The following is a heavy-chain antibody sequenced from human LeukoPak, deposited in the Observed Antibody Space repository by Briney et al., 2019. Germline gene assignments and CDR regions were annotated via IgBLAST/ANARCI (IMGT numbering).Heavy chain of an antibody. Sequence: SETLSLTCTVSGGSISSYYWSWIRQPAGKGLEWIGRIYTSGSTNYNPSLKSRVTMSVDTSKNQFSLKLSSVTAADTAVYYCASSRFGGNAWYMDVWGKGTTVTVAS. V-gene: IGHV4-4*07. CDR2: IYTSGST. D-gene: IGHD4-23*01. CDR3: ASSRFGGNAWYMDV. CDR1: GGSISSYY. J-gene: IGHJ6*03.